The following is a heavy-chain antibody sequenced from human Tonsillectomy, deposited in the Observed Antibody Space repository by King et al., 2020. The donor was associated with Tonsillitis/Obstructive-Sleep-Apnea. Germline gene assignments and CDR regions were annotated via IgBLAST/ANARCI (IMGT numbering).Heavy chain of an antibody. D-gene: IGHD1-1*01. CDR2: INPNSGGR. CDR3: ARTTYGTNFDY. Sequence: QLVQSGAEVKKPGASVKVSCKASGYTFTASYIHWVRQAPGQGLEWMGWINPNSGGRNYAQKFQDCVTMTRDTSISTAYMELSRLTSDDTAVYYCARTTYGTNFDYWGQGTLVTVSS. J-gene: IGHJ4*02. CDR1: GYTFTASY. V-gene: IGHV1-2*04.